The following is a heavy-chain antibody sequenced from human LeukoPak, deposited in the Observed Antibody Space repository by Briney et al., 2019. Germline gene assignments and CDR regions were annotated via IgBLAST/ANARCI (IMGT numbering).Heavy chain of an antibody. CDR3: AREGLHCSGGSCYDY. D-gene: IGHD2-15*01. Sequence: GGSLRLSCAASGFSFSTYWMHWVRQAPGKGLVWVSRISSDGSSTTYADSVQGRFTISRDNAKNTLYLQMNSLRAEDTAVYYCAREGLHCSGGSCYDYWGQGTLVTVSS. J-gene: IGHJ4*02. V-gene: IGHV3-74*01. CDR1: GFSFSTYW. CDR2: ISSDGSST.